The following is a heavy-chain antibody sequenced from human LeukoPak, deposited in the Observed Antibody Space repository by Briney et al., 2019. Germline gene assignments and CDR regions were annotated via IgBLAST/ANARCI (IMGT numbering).Heavy chain of an antibody. CDR1: GFTVSSNY. CDR3: ARELWELNWFDP. J-gene: IGHJ5*02. Sequence: GGSLRLSCAASGFTVSSNYMSWVRQAPGKGLEWVSVIYSGGSTYYADSVKGRFTISRDNSKNTLYLQMNSLRAEDTAVYYCARELWELNWFDPWGQGTLVPVSS. D-gene: IGHD1-26*01. V-gene: IGHV3-53*01. CDR2: IYSGGST.